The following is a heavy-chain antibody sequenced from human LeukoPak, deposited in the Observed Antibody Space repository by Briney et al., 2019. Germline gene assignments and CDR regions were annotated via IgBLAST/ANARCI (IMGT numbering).Heavy chain of an antibody. CDR2: IYYSGST. CDR1: GGSISSGDYY. Sequence: SETLSLTCTVSGGSISSGDYYWSWIRQPPGKGLEWIGYIYYSGSTYYNPSLKSRVTISVDTSKNQFSLKLSSVTAADTAVYYCARRVWSGDDAFDIWGQGTMVTVSS. J-gene: IGHJ3*02. D-gene: IGHD3/OR15-3a*01. CDR3: ARRVWSGDDAFDI. V-gene: IGHV4-30-4*01.